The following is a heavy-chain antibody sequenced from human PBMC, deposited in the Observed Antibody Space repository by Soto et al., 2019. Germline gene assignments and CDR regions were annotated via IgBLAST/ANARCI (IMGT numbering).Heavy chain of an antibody. J-gene: IGHJ2*01. D-gene: IGHD2-15*01. CDR2: ISASTRNT. Sequence: QVQLVQSGGEVKKPGASVKVSCQASGYTFSDYAISWARQAPGQGLEWMGWISASTRNTDQAQNFQATATMALDTTTNTAYMDLRSMRSVDTAAYCWLRCYGSVGSCYACWHFALWGRGTLVTVSS. CDR3: LRCYGSVGSCYACWHFAL. V-gene: IGHV1-18*01. CDR1: GYTFSDYA.